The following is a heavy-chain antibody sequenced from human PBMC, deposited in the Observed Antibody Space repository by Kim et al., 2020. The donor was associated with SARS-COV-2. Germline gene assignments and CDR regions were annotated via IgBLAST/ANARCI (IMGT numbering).Heavy chain of an antibody. CDR2: IGTAGDT. J-gene: IGHJ2*01. D-gene: IGHD2-21*02. Sequence: GGSLRLSCAASGFTFSSYDMHWVRQATGKGLEWVSAIGTAGDTYYPGSVKGRFTISRENAKNSLYLQMNSLRAGDTAVYYCARVAVPEGMVVTPNWYFDLWGRGTLVTVSS. V-gene: IGHV3-13*01. CDR1: GFTFSSYD. CDR3: ARVAVPEGMVVTPNWYFDL.